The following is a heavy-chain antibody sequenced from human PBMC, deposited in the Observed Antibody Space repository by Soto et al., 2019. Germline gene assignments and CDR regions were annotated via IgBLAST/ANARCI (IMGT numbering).Heavy chain of an antibody. V-gene: IGHV3-30*18. CDR1: GFTFSSYG. D-gene: IGHD1-7*01. Sequence: QVQLVESGGGVVQPGRSLRLSCTASGFTFSSYGVHWVRQAPGKGLEWVAVISYDGSNKYYADSVKGRFTISRDNSKNTLYLQMNSLRPEDTAVYYCAKEGDPKLELDWYFDLWGRGTLVTVSS. CDR2: ISYDGSNK. CDR3: AKEGDPKLELDWYFDL. J-gene: IGHJ2*01.